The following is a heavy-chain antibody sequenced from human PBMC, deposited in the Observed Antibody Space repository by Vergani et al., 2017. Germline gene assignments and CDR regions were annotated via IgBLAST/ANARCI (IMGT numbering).Heavy chain of an antibody. CDR1: GGSISSSNW. D-gene: IGHD4-11*01. Sequence: QVQLQESGPGLVKPPGTLSLTCAVSGGSISSSNWWSWVRQPPGKGLEWIGEIYHSGSTNYNPSLKSRVTISVDKAKNQFSLKLSSVTAADTAVYYCAKDMAPTTVTSPYYYYGMDVWGQGTTVTVSS. CDR3: AKDMAPTTVTSPYYYYGMDV. V-gene: IGHV4-4*03. J-gene: IGHJ6*02. CDR2: IYHSGST.